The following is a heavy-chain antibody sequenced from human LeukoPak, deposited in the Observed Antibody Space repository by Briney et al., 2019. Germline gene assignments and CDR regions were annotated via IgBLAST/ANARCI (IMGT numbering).Heavy chain of an antibody. CDR1: GGSISSSSYY. CDR3: ADSKKAGYFDY. D-gene: IGHD6-13*01. Sequence: SETLSLTCTVSGGSISSSSYYWGWIRQPPGKGLEWIGSIYYSGSTYYNPSLKSRVTISVDTSKNQFSLKLSSVTAADTAVYYCADSKKAGYFDYWGQGTLVTVSS. J-gene: IGHJ4*02. V-gene: IGHV4-39*01. CDR2: IYYSGST.